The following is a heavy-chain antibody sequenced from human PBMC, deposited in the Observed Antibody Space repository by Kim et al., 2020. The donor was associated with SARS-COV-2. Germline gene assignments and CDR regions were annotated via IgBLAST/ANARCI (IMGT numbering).Heavy chain of an antibody. CDR3: ARGLYYYDSSGYPYYYYGMDV. Sequence: SVKVSCKASGGTFSSYAISWVRQAPGQGLEWMGGIIPIFGTANYAQKFQGRVTITADESTSTAYMELSSLRSEDTAVYYCARGLYYYDSSGYPYYYYGMDVWGQGTTVTVSS. CDR1: GGTFSSYA. V-gene: IGHV1-69*13. J-gene: IGHJ6*02. CDR2: IIPIFGTA. D-gene: IGHD3-22*01.